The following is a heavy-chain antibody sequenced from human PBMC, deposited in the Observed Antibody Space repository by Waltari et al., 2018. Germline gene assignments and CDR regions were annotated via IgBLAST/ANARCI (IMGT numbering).Heavy chain of an antibody. CDR3: ARDPQYYYDSSGYL. J-gene: IGHJ4*02. Sequence: EVQLVESGGGLVKPGGSLRLSCAASGFTFSSYSMNWVRQAPGKGLEWVSSISSSSSYIYYADSVKGRFTISRDNAKTSLYLQMNSLRAEDTAVYYCARDPQYYYDSSGYLWGQGTLVTVSS. D-gene: IGHD3-22*01. V-gene: IGHV3-21*01. CDR1: GFTFSSYS. CDR2: ISSSSSYI.